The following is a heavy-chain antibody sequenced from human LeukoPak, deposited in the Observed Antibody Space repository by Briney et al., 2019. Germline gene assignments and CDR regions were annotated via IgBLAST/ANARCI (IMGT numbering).Heavy chain of an antibody. CDR2: ISYDGSNK. V-gene: IGHV3-30-3*02. J-gene: IGHJ4*02. Sequence: PGGSLRLSCAASGFTFSSYAMHWVRQAPGKGLEWVAVISYDGSNKYYADSVKGRFTISRDNSKNTLYLQMNSLRAEDTAVYYCAKSDYDSSGYTLDYWGQGTLVTVSS. D-gene: IGHD3-22*01. CDR3: AKSDYDSSGYTLDY. CDR1: GFTFSSYA.